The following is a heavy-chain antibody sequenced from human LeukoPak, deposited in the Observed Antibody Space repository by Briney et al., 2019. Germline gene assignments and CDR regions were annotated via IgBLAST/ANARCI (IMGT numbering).Heavy chain of an antibody. J-gene: IGHJ4*02. V-gene: IGHV3-33*08. CDR2: IWYDGSNK. CDR1: GFTFRNYG. CDR3: AREGPRGNSQFDY. Sequence: GGSLRLSCAASGFTFRNYGMHWVRQAPGKGLEWVALIWYDGSNKYYADSVRGRLTISRDNSKNTLYLQMNSLRAEDTAVYYCAREGPRGNSQFDYWGQGTLVTVSS. D-gene: IGHD2/OR15-2a*01.